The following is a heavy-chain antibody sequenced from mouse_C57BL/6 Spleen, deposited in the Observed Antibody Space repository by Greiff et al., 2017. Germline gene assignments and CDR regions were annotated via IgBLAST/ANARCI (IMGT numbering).Heavy chain of an antibody. CDR1: GYSFTDYL. CDR3: ARYGTSFDY. CDR2: INPGSGGT. V-gene: IGHV1-54*01. J-gene: IGHJ2*01. D-gene: IGHD1-1*01. Sequence: QVQLQQSGAELVKPGASVKVSCKASGYSFTDYLIEWVKQRPGQGLEWIGVINPGSGGTNYNEKFKGKATMTADKSSSTAHMQLLSLTSEDSAVYDCARYGTSFDYWGQGTTLTVSS.